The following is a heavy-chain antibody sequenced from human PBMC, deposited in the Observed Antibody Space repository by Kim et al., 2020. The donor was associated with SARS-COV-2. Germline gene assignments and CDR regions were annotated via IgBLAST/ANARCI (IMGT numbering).Heavy chain of an antibody. CDR3: ARTPNYYASGYWFDP. J-gene: IGHJ5*02. D-gene: IGHD3-10*01. CDR1: GGSVSSYY. V-gene: IGHV4-59*02. CDR2: IYYSVST. Sequence: SETLSLTCTVFGGSVSSYYWSWIRQPPGKGLEWIAYIYYSVSTNYNPSLKSRVTISVDTSKTQFSLKLSTVTAADTAIYYCARTPNYYASGYWFDPWGQGTLVTVSS.